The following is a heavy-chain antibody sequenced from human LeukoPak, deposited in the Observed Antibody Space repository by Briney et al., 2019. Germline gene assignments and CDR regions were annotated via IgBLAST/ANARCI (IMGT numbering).Heavy chain of an antibody. CDR1: GGTFSSYA. V-gene: IGHV1-69*06. J-gene: IGHJ6*04. Sequence: GASVKVSCKASGGTFSSYAISWVRQAPGQGLEWMGGIIPIFGTANYAQKFQGRVTITADKSTSTAYMELSSLRSEDTAVYYCARDGGGSYGPNYYYYYGMDVWGKGPRVTVSS. CDR3: ARDGGGSYGPNYYYYYGMDV. CDR2: IIPIFGTA. D-gene: IGHD5-18*01.